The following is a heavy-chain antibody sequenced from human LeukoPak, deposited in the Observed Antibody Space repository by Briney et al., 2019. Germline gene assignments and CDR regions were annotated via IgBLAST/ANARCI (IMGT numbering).Heavy chain of an antibody. CDR3: ARGLRVEVVYPQSGTFQL. CDR1: SGSFSGTSLY. V-gene: IGHV4-39*01. Sequence: EPSETLSLTCTASSGSFSGTSLYWGWIRQPPGMGLEWIGSIYSSGNTYYSPSLKSRLTMFVDTSKNQLSLILSSVTAADTAVYYCARGLRVEVVYPQSGTFQLWGQGTMVTVSS. J-gene: IGHJ3*01. CDR2: IYSSGNT. D-gene: IGHD3-22*01.